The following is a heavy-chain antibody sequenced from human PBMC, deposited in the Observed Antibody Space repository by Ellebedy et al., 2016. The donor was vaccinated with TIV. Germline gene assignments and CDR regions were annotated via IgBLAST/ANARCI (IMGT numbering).Heavy chain of an antibody. CDR2: INPLGGGT. D-gene: IGHD6-19*01. CDR3: ARDHIDLHRSGWQGVFDI. CDR1: GYTFTSYY. V-gene: IGHV1-46*01. Sequence: ASVKVSCXASGYTFTSYYMHWVRQAPGQGLEWMGIINPLGGGTSHAQKFQGRVTMTRDTSTSTVYMELSSLKSEDTAVYYCARDHIDLHRSGWQGVFDIWGQGTVVTVSS. J-gene: IGHJ3*02.